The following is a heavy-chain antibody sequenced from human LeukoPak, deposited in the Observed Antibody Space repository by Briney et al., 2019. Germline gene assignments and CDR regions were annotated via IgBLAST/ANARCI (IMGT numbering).Heavy chain of an antibody. V-gene: IGHV3-15*01. D-gene: IGHD3-10*01. Sequence: GGSLRLSCTASGFTFSNAGMNWVRQAPGKGLEWVGRIKTKSEGGTTDYAAPAKGRFTISRDDSKNALFLQMDSLKSDDTAMYYCTTEFKELGSFFYFYYMDVWGTGTAVTISS. J-gene: IGHJ6*03. CDR3: TTEFKELGSFFYFYYMDV. CDR2: IKTKSEGGTT. CDR1: GFTFSNAG.